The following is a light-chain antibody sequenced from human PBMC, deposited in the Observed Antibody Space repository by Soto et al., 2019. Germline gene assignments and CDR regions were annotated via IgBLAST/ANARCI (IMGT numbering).Light chain of an antibody. CDR3: HQYNNWPRT. CDR2: GAS. V-gene: IGKV3-15*01. CDR1: QSVSSN. Sequence: EIEMTQSPATLSVSPGERATLSCRASQSVSSNLAWYQQKPGQAPRLLIYGASTRATGIPAMFSGSGSGTECTLTISSLQSEDFAVYYCHQYNNWPRTFGQGTKVEIK. J-gene: IGKJ1*01.